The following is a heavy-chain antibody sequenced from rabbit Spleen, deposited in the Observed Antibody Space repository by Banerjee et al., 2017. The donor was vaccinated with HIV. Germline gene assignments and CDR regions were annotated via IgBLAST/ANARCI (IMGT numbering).Heavy chain of an antibody. J-gene: IGHJ4*01. Sequence: QSLEESGGGLVQPEGSLTLTCTASGFSFSTTYDMSWVRQAPGKGLEWIGCIYGGSSGFTYFASWAKGRFTCSKTSSTTATLQMTRLTVADTATYFCARGANNAGDGASTWGPGTLVTVS. V-gene: IGHV1S40*01. CDR1: GFSFSTTYD. CDR3: ARGANNAGDGAST. D-gene: IGHD4-2*01. CDR2: IYGGSSGFT.